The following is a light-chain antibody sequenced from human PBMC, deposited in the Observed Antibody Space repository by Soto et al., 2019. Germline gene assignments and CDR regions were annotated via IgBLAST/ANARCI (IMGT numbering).Light chain of an antibody. V-gene: IGKV3-20*01. J-gene: IGKJ2*03. CDR3: QQYGSSPPYS. CDR1: QSVSSNY. Sequence: EIVLTQSPATLSLSPGERATLSCRASQSVSSNYLAWYQQKPGQAPRLLIYDASTRATGIPDRFSGSGSGTDFTLTISRLEPEDFVLYYCQQYGSSPPYSFGQGTKLEIK. CDR2: DAS.